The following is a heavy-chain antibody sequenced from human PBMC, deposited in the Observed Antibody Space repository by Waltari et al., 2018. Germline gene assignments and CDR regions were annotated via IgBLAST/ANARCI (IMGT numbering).Heavy chain of an antibody. CDR1: GFTFSSYE. CDR3: AREGMHRNWFDP. V-gene: IGHV3-48*03. J-gene: IGHJ5*02. CDR2: ITDTGTI. Sequence: EVQLEESGGGLVQPGGSLRLSCAASGFTFSSYEMNWVRQAPGKGLECVSYITDTGTIRYADSVKGRFTISRDNAKNSLYLQMNSLRVEDTAVYYCAREGMHRNWFDPWGQGTLVTVSS.